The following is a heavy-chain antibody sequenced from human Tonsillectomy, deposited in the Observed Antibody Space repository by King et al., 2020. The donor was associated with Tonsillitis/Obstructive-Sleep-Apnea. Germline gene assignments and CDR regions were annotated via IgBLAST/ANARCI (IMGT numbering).Heavy chain of an antibody. J-gene: IGHJ4*02. CDR1: GYTFSSYW. CDR2: IHPSDSYT. D-gene: IGHD3-22*01. CDR3: ARSYSYDSSGYSYHFDY. Sequence: VQLVESGAEVKKPGESLRISCKSSGYTFSSYWISWVRQMPGKGLEWMGRIHPSDSYTNYSPSFQGHVTISADKSISTAYLQWSSLKASDTAMYYCARSYSYDSSGYSYHFDYWGQGTLVAVSS. V-gene: IGHV5-10-1*01.